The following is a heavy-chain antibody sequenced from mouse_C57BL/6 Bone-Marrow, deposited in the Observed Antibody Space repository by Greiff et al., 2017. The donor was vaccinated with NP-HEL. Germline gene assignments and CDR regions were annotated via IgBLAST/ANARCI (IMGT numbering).Heavy chain of an antibody. CDR2: INPSSGYT. D-gene: IGHD1-1*01. J-gene: IGHJ4*01. CDR3: ARSYYGSSSGYYAMDY. CDR1: GYTFTSYT. Sequence: QVQLQQSGAELARPGASVKMSCKASGYTFTSYTMHWVKQRPGQGLEWIGYINPSSGYTKYNQKFKDKATLTADKSSSTAYMQLSSLTSEDSAVYYCARSYYGSSSGYYAMDYWGQGTSVTVSS. V-gene: IGHV1-4*01.